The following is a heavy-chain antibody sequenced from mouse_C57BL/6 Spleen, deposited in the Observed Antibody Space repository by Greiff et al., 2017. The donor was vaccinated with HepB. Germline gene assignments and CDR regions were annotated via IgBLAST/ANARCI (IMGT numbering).Heavy chain of an antibody. J-gene: IGHJ4*01. CDR2: IYPGDGDT. Sequence: QVQLQQSGPELVKPGASVKISCKASGYAFSSSWMNWVKQRPGKGLEWIGRIYPGDGDTNYNGKFKGKATLTADKSSSTAYMQLSSLTSEDSAVYCCARTITTVSIMDYWGQGTSVTVSS. CDR3: ARTITTVSIMDY. V-gene: IGHV1-82*01. CDR1: GYAFSSSW. D-gene: IGHD1-1*01.